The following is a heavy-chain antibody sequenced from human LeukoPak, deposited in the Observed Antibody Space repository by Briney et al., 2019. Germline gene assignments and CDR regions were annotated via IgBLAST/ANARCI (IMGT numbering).Heavy chain of an antibody. J-gene: IGHJ6*02. Sequence: GGSLRLSCAASRFTFSNYAVHWVRQAPGKGLEWVAVISKDGSEKFYADSVKGRFSISRDNSENIVYLQWNNLRVEDTAVYYCARDLLGMDVWGQGTTVTVSS. CDR3: ARDLLGMDV. CDR2: ISKDGSEK. CDR1: RFTFSNYA. V-gene: IGHV3-30-3*01.